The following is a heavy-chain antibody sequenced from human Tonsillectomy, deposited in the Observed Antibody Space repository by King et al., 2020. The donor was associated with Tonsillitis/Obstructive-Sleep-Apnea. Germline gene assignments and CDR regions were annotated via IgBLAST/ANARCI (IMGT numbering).Heavy chain of an antibody. V-gene: IGHV3-74*01. CDR1: GFTFSNYW. CDR2: IHSDGSGT. J-gene: IGHJ3*02. D-gene: IGHD1-26*01. Sequence: VQLVESGGGLVQPGGSLRLSCAASGFTFSNYWMYWVRQTPGKGLVWVSRIHSDGSGTVYADSVKGRFTISRDNAKNTVYLQMNSLRAEDTSIYYCARNRGAGELPGGDAFDIWGQGTMVTVSS. CDR3: ARNRGAGELPGGDAFDI.